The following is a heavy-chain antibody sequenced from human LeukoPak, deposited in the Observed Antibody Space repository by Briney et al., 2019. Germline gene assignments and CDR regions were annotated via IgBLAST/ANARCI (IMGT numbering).Heavy chain of an antibody. J-gene: IGHJ4*02. V-gene: IGHV3-23*01. CDR1: GFTFSSYA. D-gene: IGHD6-13*01. CDR3: AKDPIAAAGTGYFDY. Sequence: GSLRLSCAASGFTFSSYAMSWVRPAPGKGLEWVSAISGSGGSTYYADSVKGRFTISRDNSKNTLYLQMNSLRAEDTAVYYCAKDPIAAAGTGYFDYWGQGTLVTVSS. CDR2: ISGSGGST.